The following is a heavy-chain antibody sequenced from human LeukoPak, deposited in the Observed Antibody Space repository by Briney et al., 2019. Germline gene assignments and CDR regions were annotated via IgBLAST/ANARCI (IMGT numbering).Heavy chain of an antibody. CDR3: AKDLGGPGSSPFGY. D-gene: IGHD3-10*01. Sequence: PGGSLRLSCAASGFNFSTYAMTWVRQAPGKGLEWVSAISGSGDSTYYADSVKGRFTISRDNSKNTLFLQMNSLRVEDTALYYCAKDLGGPGSSPFGYWGQGTLVTVSS. J-gene: IGHJ4*02. CDR1: GFNFSTYA. CDR2: ISGSGDST. V-gene: IGHV3-23*01.